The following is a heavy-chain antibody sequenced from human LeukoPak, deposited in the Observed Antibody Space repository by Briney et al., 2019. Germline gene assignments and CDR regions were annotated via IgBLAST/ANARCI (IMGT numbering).Heavy chain of an antibody. CDR2: IIPILGIA. V-gene: IGHV1-69*04. CDR3: AVSAAGSRVDYYYYYYMDV. CDR1: GGTFSSYA. Sequence: SVKVSCKASGGTFSSYAISWVRQAPGQGLEWMGRIIPILGIANYAQKFQGRVTITADKSTSTAYMELSSLRSEDTAVYYCAVSAAGSRVDYYYYYYMDVWGKGTTVTVSS. D-gene: IGHD6-13*01. J-gene: IGHJ6*03.